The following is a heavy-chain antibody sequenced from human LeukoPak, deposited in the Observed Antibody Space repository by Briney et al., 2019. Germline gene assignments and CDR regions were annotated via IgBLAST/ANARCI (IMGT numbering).Heavy chain of an antibody. CDR1: GYTFTNYG. Sequence: VASVKVSCKASGYTFTNYGISWVRQAPGQGLEWMGWISAYNGNTNYAQKLQGRVTMTTDTSTSTAYMNLRSLRSDDTAVYYCAREDCSGGSCYSLSLTPVFHVFDIWGQGTMVTVS. CDR3: AREDCSGGSCYSLSLTPVFHVFDI. V-gene: IGHV1-18*01. D-gene: IGHD2-15*01. CDR2: ISAYNGNT. J-gene: IGHJ3*02.